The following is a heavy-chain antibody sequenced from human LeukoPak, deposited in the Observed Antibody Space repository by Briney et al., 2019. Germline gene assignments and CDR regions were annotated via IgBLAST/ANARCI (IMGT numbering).Heavy chain of an antibody. V-gene: IGHV3-30*03. Sequence: GRSLRLSCAASGFTFSSYGMHWVRQAPGKGLEWVAVISYDGSNKYYADSVKGRFTISRDNSKNTLYLQMNSLRAEDTAVYYCARPHGGIVVVTASFDYWGQGTLVTVSS. CDR2: ISYDGSNK. D-gene: IGHD2-21*02. J-gene: IGHJ4*02. CDR3: ARPHGGIVVVTASFDY. CDR1: GFTFSSYG.